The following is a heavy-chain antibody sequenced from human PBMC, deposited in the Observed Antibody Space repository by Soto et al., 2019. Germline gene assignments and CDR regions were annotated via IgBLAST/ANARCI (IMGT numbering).Heavy chain of an antibody. Sequence: SETLSLTCTVSGGSISSGGYYWSWIRQHPGKGLEWIGYIYYSGSTYYNPSLKSRVTISVDTSKNQFSLKLSSVTAADTAVYYCARDAKAAAGTGYWFDPWGQGTLVTVSS. D-gene: IGHD6-13*01. CDR2: IYYSGST. J-gene: IGHJ5*02. CDR3: ARDAKAAAGTGYWFDP. V-gene: IGHV4-31*03. CDR1: GGSISSGGYY.